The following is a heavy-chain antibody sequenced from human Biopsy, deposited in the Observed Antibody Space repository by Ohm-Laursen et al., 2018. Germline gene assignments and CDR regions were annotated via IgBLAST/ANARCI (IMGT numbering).Heavy chain of an antibody. CDR3: ATKLTGYFHH. CDR1: AGTFSNYG. V-gene: IGHV1-69*06. J-gene: IGHJ1*01. Sequence: GSSVKASCNPPAGTFSNYGVNWVRQAPGQGLEWLGGNIPILGTGNYAHQFQDRVTVVADTSTSTATMEPRSLRSDDTAVYYCATKLTGYFHHWGQGTLVIVSS. CDR2: NIPILGTG. D-gene: IGHD3-9*01.